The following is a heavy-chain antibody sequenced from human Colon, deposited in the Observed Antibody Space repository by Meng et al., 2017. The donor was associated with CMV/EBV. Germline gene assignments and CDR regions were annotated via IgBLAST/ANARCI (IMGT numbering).Heavy chain of an antibody. J-gene: IGHJ4*02. D-gene: IGHD2-15*01. CDR1: GGPIRSTAYF. CDR3: ARGFVVVEAATSAFDY. V-gene: IGHV4-39*07. Sequence: LPLQESGPGLVEPSETLSLTCTVSGGPIRSTAYFWGWIRQPPGKGLEWIGNIFYSGSTYYNPSLKSRVIISGDRSKNQFSLNLSSVTAADTAVYYCARGFVVVEAATSAFDYWEQGTLVTVSS. CDR2: IFYSGST.